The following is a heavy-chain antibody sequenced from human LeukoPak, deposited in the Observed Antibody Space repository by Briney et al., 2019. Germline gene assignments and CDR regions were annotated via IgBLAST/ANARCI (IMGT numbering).Heavy chain of an antibody. Sequence: GSLKLSCAAPGFTLSGHWVSWVRQAPGKGLEWVANINQGGSDKYYVDSVKGRFTISRDNANNLLYLQMNSLRGEDTAVYYYTRDRSRAEGDWGQGTLVTVSS. J-gene: IGHJ4*02. CDR2: INQGGSDK. CDR1: GFTLSGHW. V-gene: IGHV3-7*01. D-gene: IGHD1-14*01. CDR3: TRDRSRAEGD.